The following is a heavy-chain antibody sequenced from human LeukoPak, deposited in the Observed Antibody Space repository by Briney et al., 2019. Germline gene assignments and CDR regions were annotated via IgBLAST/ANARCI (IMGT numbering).Heavy chain of an antibody. Sequence: SVKVSCKASGGTFSSYAISWVRQAPGQGLEWMGGIIPIFGTANYAQKFQGRVTITTDESTSTAYMELSSLRSEDTAVYYCANGYCGSTSCYHGWFDPWGQGTLVTVSS. CDR1: GGTFSSYA. V-gene: IGHV1-69*05. J-gene: IGHJ5*02. CDR2: IIPIFGTA. D-gene: IGHD2-2*01. CDR3: ANGYCGSTSCYHGWFDP.